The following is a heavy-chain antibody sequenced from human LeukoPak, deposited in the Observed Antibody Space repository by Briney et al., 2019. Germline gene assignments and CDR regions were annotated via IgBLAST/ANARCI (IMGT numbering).Heavy chain of an antibody. J-gene: IGHJ4*02. CDR3: ARVGDMITFGGVIVEGYFDY. Sequence: SQTLSLTCAISGDSVSSNSAAWNWIRQSPSRGLEWLGRTYYRSKWYNDYAVSVKSRITINPDTSKNQFSLQLNSVTPEDTAVYYYARVGDMITFGGVIVEGYFDYWGQGTLVTVSS. V-gene: IGHV6-1*01. D-gene: IGHD3-16*02. CDR2: TYYRSKWYN. CDR1: GDSVSSNSAA.